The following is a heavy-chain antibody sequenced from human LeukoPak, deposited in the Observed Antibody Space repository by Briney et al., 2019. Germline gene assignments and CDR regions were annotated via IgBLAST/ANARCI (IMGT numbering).Heavy chain of an antibody. CDR3: ARYGYSSSWTIDY. V-gene: IGHV1-2*02. CDR1: GYTFTGYY. CDR2: INPNSGGT. Sequence: GASVKVSCKASGYTFTGYYMHWVRQAPGQGLEWMGWINPNSGGTNYAQKFQGRVTMTRDTSISTAYMELSRLRSDDTAVYYCARYGYSSSWTIDYWGQGTLVIVSS. D-gene: IGHD6-13*01. J-gene: IGHJ4*02.